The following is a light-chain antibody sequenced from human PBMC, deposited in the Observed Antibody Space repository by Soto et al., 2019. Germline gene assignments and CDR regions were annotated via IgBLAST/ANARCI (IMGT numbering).Light chain of an antibody. CDR1: ESFSSK. CDR2: GAS. J-gene: IGKJ1*01. Sequence: EIVMTQSPATLSVSPGERATLSCRSSESFSSKLAWYQKKPGQAPRLLIYGASTRATGIPARLSGDGSGTEFTLTISSLQSEDFGIYYCQKYNKWPWTFGPGTKVDIK. CDR3: QKYNKWPWT. V-gene: IGKV3-15*01.